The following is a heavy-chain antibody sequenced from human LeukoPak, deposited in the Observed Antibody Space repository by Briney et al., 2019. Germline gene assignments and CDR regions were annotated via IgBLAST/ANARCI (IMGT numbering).Heavy chain of an antibody. CDR1: GFTFSSYA. V-gene: IGHV3-23*01. J-gene: IGHJ4*02. D-gene: IGHD6-19*01. CDR3: AKYPYGYSSGWYVY. CDR2: ISGSGGST. Sequence: PGGPLRLSCAASGFTFSSYAMSWVRQAPGKGLEWVSAISGSGGSTYYADSVKGRFTISRDNSKNTLYLQMNSLRAEDTAVYYCAKYPYGYSSGWYVYWGQGTLVTVSS.